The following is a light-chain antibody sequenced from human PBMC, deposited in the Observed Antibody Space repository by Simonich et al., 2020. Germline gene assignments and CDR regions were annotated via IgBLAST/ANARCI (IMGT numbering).Light chain of an antibody. CDR3: SSYTSSSTWV. J-gene: IGLJ3*02. Sequence: QSALTQPASGSGSPGQSINISCTGTSSDVGGYNYVSWYQTHPSKAPKLMIYDVSKRPSGVSNRFSGSKSGNTASLTSSGLQAEDEADYYCSSYTSSSTWVFGGGTKLTVL. V-gene: IGLV2-14*01. CDR1: SSDVGGYNY. CDR2: DVS.